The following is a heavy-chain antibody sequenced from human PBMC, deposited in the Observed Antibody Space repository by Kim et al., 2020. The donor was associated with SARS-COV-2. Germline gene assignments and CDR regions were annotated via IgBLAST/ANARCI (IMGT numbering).Heavy chain of an antibody. Sequence: TSYAQKFQGRVTMTRDTSTSTVYMELSSLRSEDTAVYYCASGAAAGPFDYWGQGTLVTVSS. V-gene: IGHV1-46*01. D-gene: IGHD6-13*01. J-gene: IGHJ4*02. CDR2: T. CDR3: ASGAAAGPFDY.